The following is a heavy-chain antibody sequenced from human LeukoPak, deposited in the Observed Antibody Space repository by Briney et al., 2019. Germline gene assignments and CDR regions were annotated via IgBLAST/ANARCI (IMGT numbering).Heavy chain of an antibody. J-gene: IGHJ4*02. V-gene: IGHV3-15*01. Sequence: GGSLRLSCAASGFTFSNAWMSWVRQAPGKGLEWVGRIKSKTDGGTTDYAAPVKGRFTISRDDSKNTLCLQMNSLKTEDTAVYYCTTAVAGTQAFDYWGQGTLVTVSS. CDR1: GFTFSNAW. CDR3: TTAVAGTQAFDY. CDR2: IKSKTDGGTT. D-gene: IGHD6-19*01.